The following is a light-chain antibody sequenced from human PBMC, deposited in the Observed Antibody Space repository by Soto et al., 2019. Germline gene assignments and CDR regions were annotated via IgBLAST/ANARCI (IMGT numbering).Light chain of an antibody. CDR1: SSNIGARYD. CDR3: QSYDSSLNAVV. V-gene: IGLV1-40*01. CDR2: GNS. J-gene: IGLJ2*01. Sequence: QSVLTQPPSVSGAPGQRVTISCTGSSSNIGARYDVHWYQQLPGTAPKLLIYGNSNRPSWVPDRFSGSKSGTSASLAITGLQAEDEADYYCQSYDSSLNAVVFGGGTKLTVL.